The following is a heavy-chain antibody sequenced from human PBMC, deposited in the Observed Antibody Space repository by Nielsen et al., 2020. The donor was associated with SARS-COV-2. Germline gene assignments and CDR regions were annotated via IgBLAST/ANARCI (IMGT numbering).Heavy chain of an antibody. V-gene: IGHV4-31*03. CDR3: ARHRRGGDFQY. J-gene: IGHJ4*02. CDR2: IYSSGSA. D-gene: IGHD4-17*01. Sequence: SETLSLTCTVSGDSISSSTNYWSWIRQHPGKGLEWIGYIYSSGSAYYSPSLKSRALIFIDTSKSQFSLRLNFVTAADTAVYYCARHRRGGDFQYWGQGTLVTVSS. CDR1: GDSISSSTNY.